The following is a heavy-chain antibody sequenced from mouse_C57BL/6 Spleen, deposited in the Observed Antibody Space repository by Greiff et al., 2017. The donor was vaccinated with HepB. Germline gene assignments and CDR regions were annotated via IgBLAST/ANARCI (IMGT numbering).Heavy chain of an antibody. CDR2: IDPSDSYT. CDR1: GYTFTSYW. D-gene: IGHD6-1*01. CDR3: ARGQSFDY. Sequence: QVQLQQSGAELVMPGASVKLSCKASGYTFTSYWMHWVKQRPGQGLEWIGEIDPSDSYTNYNQKFKGKSTLTVDKSSSTAYMQLSSLTSEDSAVYYCARGQSFDYWGQGTTLTVSS. V-gene: IGHV1-69*01. J-gene: IGHJ2*01.